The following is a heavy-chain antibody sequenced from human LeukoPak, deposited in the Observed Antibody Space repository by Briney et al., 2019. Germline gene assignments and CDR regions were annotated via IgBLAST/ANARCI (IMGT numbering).Heavy chain of an antibody. V-gene: IGHV3-23*01. Sequence: PGGSLRLSCAASGFTFSSYAMSWVRQAPGKGLEWVSAISGSSGSTYYADSVKGRFTISRDNSKNTLYLQMNSLKTEDTAAYYCTTPSKTPHYGGKGYYYYMDVWGKGTTVTISS. CDR3: TTPSKTPHYGGKGYYYYMDV. CDR2: ISGSSGST. D-gene: IGHD4-23*01. CDR1: GFTFSSYA. J-gene: IGHJ6*03.